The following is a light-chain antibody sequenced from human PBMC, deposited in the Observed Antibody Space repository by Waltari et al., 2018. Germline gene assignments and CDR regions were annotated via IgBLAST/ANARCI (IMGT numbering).Light chain of an antibody. Sequence: QSALTQPASVSGSPGQSITISCTGTSSYVGGYHYVSWYQQHPGKAPKPMIYDVGMRPSGVANRVSGSKSGNTASLTISGIQAEDEADYYCSSYTSSSTLKVFGGGTKLTVL. CDR2: DVG. CDR3: SSYTSSSTLKV. J-gene: IGLJ2*01. V-gene: IGLV2-14*01. CDR1: SSYVGGYHY.